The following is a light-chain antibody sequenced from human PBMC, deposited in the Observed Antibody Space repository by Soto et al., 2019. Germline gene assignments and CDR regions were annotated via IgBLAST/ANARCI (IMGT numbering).Light chain of an antibody. CDR3: QQDLRPPLT. Sequence: EIVLTQSPATLSLSPGERATLSCRASQSVSSYLAWYQQKPGQAPRLLIYGASSRATGIPDRFSASGSGTDFTLTISSLQPEDFATYYCQQDLRPPLTFGPGTKVDIK. J-gene: IGKJ3*01. CDR2: GAS. V-gene: IGKV3-11*01. CDR1: QSVSSY.